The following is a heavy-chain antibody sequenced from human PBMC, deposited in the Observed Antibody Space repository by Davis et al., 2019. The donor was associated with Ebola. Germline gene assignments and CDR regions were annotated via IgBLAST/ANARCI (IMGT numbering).Heavy chain of an antibody. J-gene: IGHJ6*02. CDR1: GYTFTSYG. Sequence: AASVKVSCKASGYTFTSYGISWVRQAPGQGLEWMGWISAYNGNTNYAQKLQGRVTITRDTSASTAYMELSSLRSEDTAVYYCAREELVVVAATHHATDYYYYGMDVWGQGTTVTVSS. D-gene: IGHD2-15*01. CDR2: ISAYNGNT. CDR3: AREELVVVAATHHATDYYYYGMDV. V-gene: IGHV1-18*04.